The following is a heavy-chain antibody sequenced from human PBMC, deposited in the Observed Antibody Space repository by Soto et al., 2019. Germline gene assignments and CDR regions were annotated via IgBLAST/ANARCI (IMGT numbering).Heavy chain of an antibody. CDR1: GGSISSGGYY. CDR3: AGSVRP. J-gene: IGHJ5*02. Sequence: QVQLQESGPGLVKPSQTLSLTCTVSGGSISSGGYYWSWIRQHPGKGLEWIGYIYYSGSTYYNPSLQSRVNLTGDTSKNQFSLKLSPVTGGDTAVDYCAGSVRPWGQGTLVTVSS. V-gene: IGHV4-31*03. CDR2: IYYSGST. D-gene: IGHD6-6*01.